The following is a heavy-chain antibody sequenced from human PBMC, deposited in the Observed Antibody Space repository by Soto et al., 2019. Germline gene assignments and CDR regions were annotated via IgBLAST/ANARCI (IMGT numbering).Heavy chain of an antibody. V-gene: IGHV3-23*01. CDR1: GFTFSSYA. Sequence: EVQLLESGGGLVQPGGSLRLSCAASGFTFSSYAMSWVRQAPGKGLEWVSAISGSGGSTYYADSVKGRFTISRDNSKNTLYLQMNSMRAEDTAVYYCAKDTSPYSSGYDFDYWGQGTLVTISS. D-gene: IGHD6-19*01. CDR2: ISGSGGST. CDR3: AKDTSPYSSGYDFDY. J-gene: IGHJ4*02.